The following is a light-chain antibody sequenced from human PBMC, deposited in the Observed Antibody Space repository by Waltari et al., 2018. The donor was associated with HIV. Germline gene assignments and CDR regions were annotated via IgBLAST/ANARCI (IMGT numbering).Light chain of an antibody. Sequence: SYVLTQSPSVSLAPGRTARITCGGNNLGSKRVHWYQQKPGQAPVLVIYDDDDRPSGIPERLSGTTSENRAILTISGVEVGDEADYYCQVWDSNSDQVVFGGGTRLTVL. V-gene: IGLV3-21*01. CDR1: NLGSKR. CDR3: QVWDSNSDQVV. CDR2: DDD. J-gene: IGLJ2*01.